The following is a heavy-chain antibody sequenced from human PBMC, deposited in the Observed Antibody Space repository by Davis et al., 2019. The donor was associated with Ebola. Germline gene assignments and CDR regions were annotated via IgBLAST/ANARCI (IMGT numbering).Heavy chain of an antibody. CDR2: INSDGSST. J-gene: IGHJ4*02. Sequence: HTRASLTLSCAPSRFSFSSYWMHCVRQAPGKALVWVSRINSDGSSTRYAYSVKGRFTISRDNAKNTLYLQMNSLRAEDTAVYYCVTENWYRFESWGQGTLVTVSS. CDR3: VTENWYRFES. D-gene: IGHD1/OR15-1a*01. V-gene: IGHV3-74*01. CDR1: RFSFSSYW.